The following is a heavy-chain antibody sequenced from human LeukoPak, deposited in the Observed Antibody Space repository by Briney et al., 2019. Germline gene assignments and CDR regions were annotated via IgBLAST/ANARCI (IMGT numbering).Heavy chain of an antibody. CDR3: VRDNGGYSGYDSNFDY. CDR2: INNDSNYI. D-gene: IGHD5-12*01. Sequence: GGSLRLSCAASGFNFITYTMNWVRQAPGKGLEWVSFINNDSNYIYYADSLKGRFTISRDNAKNSLYLHMNSLRADDTAVYYCVRDNGGYSGYDSNFDYWGQGTLVTVSS. V-gene: IGHV3-21*01. J-gene: IGHJ4*02. CDR1: GFNFITYT.